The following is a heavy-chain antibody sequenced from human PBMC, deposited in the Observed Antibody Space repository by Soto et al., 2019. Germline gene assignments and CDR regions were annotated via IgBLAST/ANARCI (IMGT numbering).Heavy chain of an antibody. Sequence: QVQLVQSGAEVKKPGSSVKVSCKDSGVTFSTYSMFWVRQAPGQGIEWMGRIIPMLGIANHAQRFQDRVRITADKYTDTSHMKLNSLRSYDTALYYYPIGSWSGEVFDIWGQGTMVTVSS. CDR3: PIGSWSGEVFDI. J-gene: IGHJ3*02. CDR1: GVTFSTYS. CDR2: IIPMLGIA. V-gene: IGHV1-69*02. D-gene: IGHD2-21*01.